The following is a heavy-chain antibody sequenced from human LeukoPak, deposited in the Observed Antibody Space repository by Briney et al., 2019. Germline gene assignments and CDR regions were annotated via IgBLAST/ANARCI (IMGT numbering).Heavy chain of an antibody. Sequence: SETLSLTCSVFGDSISGSNYYWGWIRQPPGKGLEWIGSIYYTGTTYYNPSLKGRVTISTDNAKNSLYLQMNSLRVEDTAVYYCARGPTYGSRSDFLESWGLGTLVTVSS. CDR1: GDSISGSNYY. CDR2: IYYTGTT. V-gene: IGHV4-39*02. CDR3: ARGPTYGSRSDFLES. D-gene: IGHD3-10*01. J-gene: IGHJ4*02.